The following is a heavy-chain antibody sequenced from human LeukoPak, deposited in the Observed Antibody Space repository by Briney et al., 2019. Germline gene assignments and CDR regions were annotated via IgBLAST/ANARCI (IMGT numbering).Heavy chain of an antibody. Sequence: GASVKVSCKASGYTFSGYYVHWVRQAPGQGLEWMGMIIPSDGFTSYAQKFQGRVTMTRDMSTSTVYMELRSLRSDDTAVYYCATPSTDGRPPGAFDIWGQGTMVTVSS. V-gene: IGHV1-46*01. CDR2: IIPSDGFT. CDR3: ATPSTDGRPPGAFDI. D-gene: IGHD7-27*01. J-gene: IGHJ3*02. CDR1: GYTFSGYY.